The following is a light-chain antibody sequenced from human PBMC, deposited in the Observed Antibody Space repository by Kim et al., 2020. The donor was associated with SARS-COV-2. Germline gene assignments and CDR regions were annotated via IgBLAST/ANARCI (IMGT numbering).Light chain of an antibody. CDR3: ETWDDSVNGWV. Sequence: RQRVTNSCSGNSSNIGNNAVNWYQQFPGKAPKLLIYYNDLLSSGVSDRFSGSKSGTSASLAISGLQSEDEADYYCETWDDSVNGWVFGGGTQLTVL. CDR1: SSNIGNNA. CDR2: YND. V-gene: IGLV1-36*01. J-gene: IGLJ3*02.